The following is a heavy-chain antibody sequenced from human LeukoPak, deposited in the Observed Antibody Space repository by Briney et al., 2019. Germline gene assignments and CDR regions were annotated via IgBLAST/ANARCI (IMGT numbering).Heavy chain of an antibody. J-gene: IGHJ4*02. CDR3: AKAKSYSSGSSGY. CDR1: GFTFSSYD. Sequence: GRSLRLSCAASGFTFSSYDMHWVRQAPGKGLEWVAVISYDGSTIYYADSVKGRLTISRDNSKNTLYLQMNSLEAEDTAVYYCAKAKSYSSGSSGYWGQGTPVTVSP. V-gene: IGHV3-30*18. D-gene: IGHD5-18*01. CDR2: ISYDGSTI.